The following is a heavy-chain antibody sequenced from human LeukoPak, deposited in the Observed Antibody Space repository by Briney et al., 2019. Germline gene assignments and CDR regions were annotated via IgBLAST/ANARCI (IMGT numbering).Heavy chain of an antibody. CDR3: ARVIGDYGVDV. D-gene: IGHD3-16*02. J-gene: IGHJ6*02. V-gene: IGHV4-31*03. CDR2: IYYSGST. CDR1: GGSISSGGYY. Sequence: KTSETLSLTCTVSGGSISSGGYYWSWIRQYPGKGLEWIGYIYYSGSTYYNPSLKSRVTISVDTSKNQFSLKLSSVTAADTAVYYCARVIGDYGVDVWGQGTTVTVSS.